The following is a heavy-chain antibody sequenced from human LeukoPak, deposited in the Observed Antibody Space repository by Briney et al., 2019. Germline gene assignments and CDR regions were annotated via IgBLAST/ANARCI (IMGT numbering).Heavy chain of an antibody. CDR1: GFTFSSNW. Sequence: GGSLRLSCAHSGFTFSSNWMRWVRQAPGKGLEWVADIKQEGSEKYYVDSVKGRFTISRDNAKNSLYLQMMRLRAEDTAVYYCARDQAVEQWVVWGAFDIWGQGTMVTVSS. CDR3: ARDQAVEQWVVWGAFDI. J-gene: IGHJ3*02. D-gene: IGHD6-19*01. CDR2: IKQEGSEK. V-gene: IGHV3-7*01.